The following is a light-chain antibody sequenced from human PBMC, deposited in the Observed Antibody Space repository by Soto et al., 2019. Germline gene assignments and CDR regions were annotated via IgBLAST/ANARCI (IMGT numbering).Light chain of an antibody. J-gene: IGLJ1*01. CDR3: AAWDDSLNGYV. CDR2: SNN. Sequence: QSVLTKPPSTSGTPGQSVTISCSGSSSNIGSKTVNWYQHLPGTAPTLLIYSNNQRPSGVPERFSGSKSGTSASLAVSGLQSEDEADYYCAAWDDSLNGYVFGTGTKVTVL. CDR1: SSNIGSKT. V-gene: IGLV1-44*01.